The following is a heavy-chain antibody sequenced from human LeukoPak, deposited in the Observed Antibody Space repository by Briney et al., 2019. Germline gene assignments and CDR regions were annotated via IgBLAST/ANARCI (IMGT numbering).Heavy chain of an antibody. CDR3: ARGGKDGYTLYPLDY. CDR1: GGSISSYY. D-gene: IGHD5-24*01. V-gene: IGHV4-59*08. Sequence: SETLSLTCTVSGGSISSYYWSWIRQPPGKGLEWIGYIYYSGSTNYNPSLKSRVTISVDTSKNQLSLKLRSVTAADTAVYYCARGGKDGYTLYPLDYWGQGTLVTVSS. J-gene: IGHJ4*02. CDR2: IYYSGST.